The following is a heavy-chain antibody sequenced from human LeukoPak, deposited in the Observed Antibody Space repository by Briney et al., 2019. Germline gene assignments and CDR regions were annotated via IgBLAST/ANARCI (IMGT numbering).Heavy chain of an antibody. CDR2: IYYSGST. CDR3: ARGYFYDNSMDV. CDR1: GGSFIPYY. J-gene: IGHJ6*03. V-gene: IGHV4-59*01. Sequence: SETLSLTCTVSGGSFIPYYWTWIRQPPGQGLEWIGYIYYSGSTIYNPSLRSRVTMSVDTPKTQFSLSLRSVTAADTAVYYCARGYFYDNSMDVWGTGTTVTVSS. D-gene: IGHD5/OR15-5a*01.